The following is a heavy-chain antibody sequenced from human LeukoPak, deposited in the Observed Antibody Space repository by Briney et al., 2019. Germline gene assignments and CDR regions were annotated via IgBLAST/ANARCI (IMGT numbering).Heavy chain of an antibody. D-gene: IGHD6-19*01. CDR1: GYTFTSYD. CDR2: MNPNSGNT. Sequence: EASVKVSCKASGYTFTSYDINWVRQATGRGLEWMGWMNPNSGNTGYAQKFQGRVTMTRNTSISTAYMELSSLRSEDTAVYYCAGGPLIAVAAKDYWGQGTLVTVSS. CDR3: AGGPLIAVAAKDY. V-gene: IGHV1-8*01. J-gene: IGHJ4*02.